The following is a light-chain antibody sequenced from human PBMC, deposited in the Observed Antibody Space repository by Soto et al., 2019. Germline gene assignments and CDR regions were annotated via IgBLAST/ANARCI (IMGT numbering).Light chain of an antibody. CDR1: RSAGEW. V-gene: IGKV1-5*03. Sequence: DIQMTQSPSTLSASVGDRVTITCRASRSAGEWLAWYQQKPGKAPKLLIYEVSRLHSGVPSRFSAGGSETEFSLTIDSLQPDDFAIYYCQQFNSVPYTLGPGTK. J-gene: IGKJ2*01. CDR2: EVS. CDR3: QQFNSVPYT.